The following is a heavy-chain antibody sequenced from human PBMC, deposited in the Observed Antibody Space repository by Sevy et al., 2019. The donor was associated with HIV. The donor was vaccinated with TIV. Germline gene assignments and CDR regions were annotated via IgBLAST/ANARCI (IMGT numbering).Heavy chain of an antibody. Sequence: GGSLRLSCAASGFTFSTCWMSWVRQAPGKGLEWVANIKQDGSEKNYVDSVKGRFTISRDNAKHSLYLQMNSLRAEDTAVYYCVEDADYGRNAHFDYRGQGSLVTVSS. J-gene: IGHJ4*02. V-gene: IGHV3-7*01. CDR2: IKQDGSEK. D-gene: IGHD4-17*01. CDR1: GFTFSTCW. CDR3: VEDADYGRNAHFDY.